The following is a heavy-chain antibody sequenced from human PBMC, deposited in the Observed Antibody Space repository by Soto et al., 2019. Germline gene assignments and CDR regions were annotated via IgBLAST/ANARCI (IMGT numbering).Heavy chain of an antibody. CDR2: MYYSGST. Sequence: QVQLQESGPGLVKPSETLSLMCSVSGGSIRSTSYYWGWIRQPPGKGLEWIGTMYYSGSTFYNPSVQRRVAISVDTSNNQLSLKLNSVTAADTAVYYCASGRQYEISTGQTFDPWGQGTLVSVSS. D-gene: IGHD3-9*01. CDR3: ASGRQYEISTGQTFDP. V-gene: IGHV4-39*01. J-gene: IGHJ5*02. CDR1: GGSIRSTSYY.